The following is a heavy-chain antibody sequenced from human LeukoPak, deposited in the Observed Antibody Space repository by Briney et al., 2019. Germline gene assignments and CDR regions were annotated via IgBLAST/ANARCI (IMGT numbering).Heavy chain of an antibody. Sequence: GASVKVSCKASGYSFTGYYMHWVRQDSRHGLEWLGIINPRGGATDYSQKFQGRVTMTRDISTSTVYMELSGLRSDDTAVYFCARVGQIGAVADFWGQGTLITVSS. D-gene: IGHD6-13*01. J-gene: IGHJ4*02. V-gene: IGHV1-46*01. CDR2: INPRGGAT. CDR3: ARVGQIGAVADF. CDR1: GYSFTGYY.